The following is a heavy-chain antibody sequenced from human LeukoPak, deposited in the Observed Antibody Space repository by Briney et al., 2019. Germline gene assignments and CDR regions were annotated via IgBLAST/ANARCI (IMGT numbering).Heavy chain of an antibody. Sequence: GGSLRLSCAASGFTFSSYAMSWVRQAPGKGLVWVSRINSDGSSTSYADSVKGRFTISRDNAKSTLYLQMNSLRAEDTAVYYCARDSRSIAVAGRSGFDYWGQGTLVTVSS. CDR1: GFTFSSYA. CDR3: ARDSRSIAVAGRSGFDY. CDR2: INSDGSST. D-gene: IGHD6-19*01. J-gene: IGHJ4*02. V-gene: IGHV3-74*01.